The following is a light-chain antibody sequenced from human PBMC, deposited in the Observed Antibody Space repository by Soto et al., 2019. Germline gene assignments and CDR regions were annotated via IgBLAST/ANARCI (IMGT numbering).Light chain of an antibody. V-gene: IGLV2-23*02. J-gene: IGLJ1*01. CDR3: CSYAGSSPLSV. CDR1: SSDVGSYNL. Sequence: QSALTQPASVSGSPGQSITISCTGTSSDVGSYNLVSWYQQHPGKAPKLMIYEVSKRPSGVSNRFSGSKSGNTASLTISVLQADDEADYYCCSYAGSSPLSVFGGGTKLTVL. CDR2: EVS.